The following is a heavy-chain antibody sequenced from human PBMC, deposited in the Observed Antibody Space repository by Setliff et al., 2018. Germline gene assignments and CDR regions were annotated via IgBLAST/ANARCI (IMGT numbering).Heavy chain of an antibody. CDR1: GGSFNSYY. J-gene: IGHJ4*02. CDR2: INQSGST. V-gene: IGHV4-34*01. CDR3: ARPRGAFDY. Sequence: SETLSLTCAVYGGSFNSYYWSWIRQPPGKGLEWIGEINQSGSTNYNPSLESRVTISVDTSKNQFSLRLNSATAADTAVYYCARPRGAFDYWGQGTLVTVSS.